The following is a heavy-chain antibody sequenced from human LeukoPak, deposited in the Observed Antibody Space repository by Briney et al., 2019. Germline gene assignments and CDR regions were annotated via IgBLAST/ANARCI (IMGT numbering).Heavy chain of an antibody. D-gene: IGHD2-21*02. CDR3: ARDYCGGDCFPDY. Sequence: ASVKVSCKASGYTFTSYYVHWVRQAPGQGLEWMGRINPNSGDTNYAQKFQGRVTMTRDTFISTAYTELSRLRSDDTAVYYCARDYCGGDCFPDYWGQGTLVTVSS. CDR1: GYTFTSYY. J-gene: IGHJ4*02. V-gene: IGHV1-2*06. CDR2: INPNSGDT.